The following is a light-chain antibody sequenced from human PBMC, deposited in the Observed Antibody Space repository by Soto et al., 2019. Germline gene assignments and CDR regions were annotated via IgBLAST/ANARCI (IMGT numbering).Light chain of an antibody. CDR3: QAGYTVPPT. J-gene: IGKJ3*01. Sequence: IQMTQSPSSLSASVGDRVTITCRASQSIGRYLNWYQQKPGKAPKLLIYVSSNLQSGVPSRFSGSGSGTDFALAVSGQQPEYFAKYYCQAGYTVPPTFGTGTKVDIK. CDR1: QSIGRY. CDR2: VSS. V-gene: IGKV1-39*01.